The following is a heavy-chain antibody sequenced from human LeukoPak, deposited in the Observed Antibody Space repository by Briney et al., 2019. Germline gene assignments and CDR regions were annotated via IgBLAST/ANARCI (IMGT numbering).Heavy chain of an antibody. V-gene: IGHV3-49*04. CDR3: TRERLRSYAFDI. CDR2: IRSKAYGGTT. D-gene: IGHD6-25*01. Sequence: GGYLRLSCAASGFTFSSYAMSWVRQAPGKGLEWVGFIRSKAYGGTTEYAAPVKGRFTISRDDSKSIAYLQMNSLKTEDTAVYYWTRERLRSYAFDIWGQGTMVTVSS. J-gene: IGHJ3*02. CDR1: GFTFSSYA.